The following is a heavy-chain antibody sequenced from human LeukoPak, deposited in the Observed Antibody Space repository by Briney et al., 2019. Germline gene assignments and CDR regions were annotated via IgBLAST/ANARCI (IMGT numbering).Heavy chain of an antibody. V-gene: IGHV4-38-2*02. CDR3: AREIDSSGLC. CDR1: GYSISNGYF. D-gene: IGHD3-22*01. CDR2: NYHSGSI. J-gene: IGHJ4*02. Sequence: SETLSLNCTVSGYSISNGYFWGWIRQPAGKGLECIGTNYHSGSIYYNPSLKGRVTISVDTTKNQFSLRLHSLTAADTAVYYCAREIDSSGLCGGQGTLVTVPS.